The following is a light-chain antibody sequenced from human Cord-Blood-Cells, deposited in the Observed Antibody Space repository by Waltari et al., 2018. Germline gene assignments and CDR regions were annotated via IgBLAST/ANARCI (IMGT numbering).Light chain of an antibody. CDR1: SSDVGSYNL. V-gene: IGLV2-23*03. J-gene: IGLJ1*01. CDR3: CSYAGSSTFYV. Sequence: QSALTQPASVSGSPGQSITISCTGTSSDVGSYNLVSWYQQHPGKAPKRMIYEGSKRPSGVSKRFSGSKSGNTASLTISGLQAEDEADYYCCSYAGSSTFYVFGTGTKVTVL. CDR2: EGS.